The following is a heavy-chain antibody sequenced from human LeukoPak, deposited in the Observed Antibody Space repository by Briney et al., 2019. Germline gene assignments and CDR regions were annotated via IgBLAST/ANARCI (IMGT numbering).Heavy chain of an antibody. CDR1: GGTFSSYA. D-gene: IGHD5-24*01. J-gene: IGHJ4*02. CDR2: IIPILGIA. Sequence: GASVKVSCKASGGTFSSYAISWVRQAPGQGLEWMGRIIPILGIANYAQKFQGRVTITADKSTSTAYMELSSLRSEDTAVYYCARDLGDGYPDYWGQGTLVTVSS. V-gene: IGHV1-69*04. CDR3: ARDLGDGYPDY.